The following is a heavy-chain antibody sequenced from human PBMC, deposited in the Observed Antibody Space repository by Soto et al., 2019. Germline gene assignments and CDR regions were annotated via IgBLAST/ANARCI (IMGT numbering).Heavy chain of an antibody. CDR3: ARAWVF. Sequence: PSETLSLTCTVSGVSVSRDYQWIWIRQPPGKGLEWIGHISYSGSPYYHPSLRSRLSISVDTSKNQFSLKVKSVTAADTAVYYCARAWVFWGQGTLVTV. V-gene: IGHV4-30-4*01. CDR2: ISYSGSP. CDR1: GVSVSRDYQ. J-gene: IGHJ1*01.